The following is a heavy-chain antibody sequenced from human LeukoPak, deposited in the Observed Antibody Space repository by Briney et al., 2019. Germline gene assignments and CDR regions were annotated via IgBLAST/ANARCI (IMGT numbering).Heavy chain of an antibody. J-gene: IGHJ4*02. CDR2: TYYRSKWYT. CDR3: ARIKQQLADY. CDR1: GDSVSSNSVA. Sequence: SQTLSLTCAISGDSVSSNSVAWNWIRQSPSGGLEWLGRTYYRSKWYTDYAESVKSRITINPDTSKNQFSLQLNSVTPEDTAVYYCARIKQQLADYWGQGTLVTVSS. V-gene: IGHV6-1*01. D-gene: IGHD6-13*01.